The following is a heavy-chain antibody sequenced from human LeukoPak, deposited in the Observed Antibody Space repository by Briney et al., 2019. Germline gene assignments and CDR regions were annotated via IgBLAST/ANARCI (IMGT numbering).Heavy chain of an antibody. CDR3: ARDTYGYSFGYCDY. Sequence: GGSLRLSCAASGFTFSRYWMSWVRQAPGKRLAWVANIQQDGSEKYYVDSVMGGFTISRDNAKNSLYLQMNSLRAEDTAVYYCARDTYGYSFGYCDYWGQGALVTVSS. CDR1: GFTFSRYW. J-gene: IGHJ4*02. V-gene: IGHV3-7*04. CDR2: IQQDGSEK. D-gene: IGHD5-18*01.